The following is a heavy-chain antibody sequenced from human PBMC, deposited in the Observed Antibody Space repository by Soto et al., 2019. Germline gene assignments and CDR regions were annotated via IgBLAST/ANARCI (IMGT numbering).Heavy chain of an antibody. CDR1: GGCVSSGNYY. Sequence: QVQLQQWGAGLLKPSETLSLTCAVYGGCVSSGNYYWSWIRQPPGKGLEWIGEMSHSGGTHFNPSLKSRVTISVDTSKNQFSLKMTSVTAADTALYYCARVERGTTTTVVDAFDIWGPGTMVTVSS. CDR3: ARVERGTTTTVVDAFDI. CDR2: MSHSGGT. J-gene: IGHJ3*02. D-gene: IGHD4-4*01. V-gene: IGHV4-34*01.